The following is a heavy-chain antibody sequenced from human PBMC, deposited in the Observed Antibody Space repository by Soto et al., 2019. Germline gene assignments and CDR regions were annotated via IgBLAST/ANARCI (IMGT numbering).Heavy chain of an antibody. CDR1: GYTFSGYY. V-gene: IGHV1-2*02. CDR2: INPNSGGT. J-gene: IGHJ4*02. D-gene: IGHD3-3*01. Sequence: RXSVKVSGKAAGYTFSGYYMDWVRQAPGQGLEWMGWINPNSGGTNYAQNFQGRVTMTRDTSISTAYMELSRLRSDDTAVYYCAHSEVQPDFVGYWGQGTLVTVSS. CDR3: AHSEVQPDFVGY.